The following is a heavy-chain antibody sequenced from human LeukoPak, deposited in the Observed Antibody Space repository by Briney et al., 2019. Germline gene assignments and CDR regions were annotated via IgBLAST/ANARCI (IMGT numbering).Heavy chain of an antibody. V-gene: IGHV3-11*06. CDR1: GFTFSDSY. J-gene: IGHJ4*02. Sequence: GGSLRLSCAASGFTFSDSYMSWIRQAPGKGLEWLSYIGDSSSNTNYADSVQGRFIISRDNAKNSLYLQMNSLRAEDTAVYYCARVNPINSGFYAYWGQGTLVTVSS. CDR3: ARVNPINSGFYAY. CDR2: IGDSSSNT. D-gene: IGHD3-22*01.